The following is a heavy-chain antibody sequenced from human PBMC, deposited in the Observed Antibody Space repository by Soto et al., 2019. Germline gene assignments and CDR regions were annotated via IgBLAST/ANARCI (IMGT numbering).Heavy chain of an antibody. Sequence: LXLSCAASLFTFSSYSMNRVRQAPGKGLEWVSSISSSSSYIYYADSVKGRFTISRDNAKNSLYLQMKSLRAEDTAVYYCAGGYSYGSWDYYGMDVWGQGTTVTVSS. V-gene: IGHV3-21*01. CDR2: ISSSSSYI. CDR1: LFTFSSYS. CDR3: AGGYSYGSWDYYGMDV. D-gene: IGHD5-18*01. J-gene: IGHJ6*02.